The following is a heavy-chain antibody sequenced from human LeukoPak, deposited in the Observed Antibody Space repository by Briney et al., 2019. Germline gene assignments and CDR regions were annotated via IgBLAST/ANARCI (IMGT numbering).Heavy chain of an antibody. J-gene: IGHJ4*02. V-gene: IGHV3-53*01. CDR3: ARDGYYDSSGYLGY. D-gene: IGHD3-22*01. CDR1: GFTVSSNY. Sequence: GGSLRLSCAASGFTVSSNYMSWVRQAPGKGLEWVSVIYSGGSTYYADSVKGRFTISRDNSKNTLYFLMNSLRAEDTAVYYCARDGYYDSSGYLGYWGQGTLVTVSS. CDR2: IYSGGST.